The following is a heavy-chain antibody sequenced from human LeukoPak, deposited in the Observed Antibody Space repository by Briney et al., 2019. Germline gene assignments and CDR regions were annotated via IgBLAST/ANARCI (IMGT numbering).Heavy chain of an antibody. V-gene: IGHV4-4*02. CDR2: ISLTGLT. CDR1: GGSISNTNW. D-gene: IGHD2-8*01. Sequence: SETLSLTCGVSGGSISNTNWWSWVRQPPGQGLEWIGEISLTGLTNYNPSLESRVSVSLDKSKNQLSLNLTSVTAADTAVYYCSRENGAFSPFGYWGQGSLVTVPS. CDR3: SRENGAFSPFGY. J-gene: IGHJ4*02.